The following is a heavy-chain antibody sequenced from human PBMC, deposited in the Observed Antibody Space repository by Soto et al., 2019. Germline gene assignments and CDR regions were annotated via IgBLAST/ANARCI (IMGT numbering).Heavy chain of an antibody. Sequence: QVQLVESGGGVVQPGRSLRLSCAASGFTFSSYGMHWVRQAPGKGLEWVAVISYDGSNKYHADSVKGRFTISRDNSKNTLYLQMNSLRAEDTAVYYCAKGDGTQGFDYWGQGTLVTVSS. D-gene: IGHD1-1*01. CDR1: GFTFSSYG. J-gene: IGHJ4*02. CDR3: AKGDGTQGFDY. CDR2: ISYDGSNK. V-gene: IGHV3-30*18.